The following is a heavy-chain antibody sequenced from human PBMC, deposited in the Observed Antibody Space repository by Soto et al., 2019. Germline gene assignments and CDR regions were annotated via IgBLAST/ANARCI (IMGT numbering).Heavy chain of an antibody. D-gene: IGHD3-3*01. V-gene: IGHV4-30-2*01. CDR2: IYHSVST. CDR3: ASVARIKEHYGFAI. Sequence: SCVRQAPGKSPEWIGYIYHSVSTSYPPSLKSRVTISVDRSKTQFSLKLSSVRAADTAVYYHASVARIKEHYGFAISGQVTRVAGSS. J-gene: IGHJ6*01.